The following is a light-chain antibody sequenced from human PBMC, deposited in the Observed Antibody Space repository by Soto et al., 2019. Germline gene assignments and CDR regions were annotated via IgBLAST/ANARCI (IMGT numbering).Light chain of an antibody. V-gene: IGKV1-39*01. CDR1: QSISRY. CDR2: SAS. CDR3: QQLNSYPHT. Sequence: DIQMTQSPSSLSASVGDSVTISCRASQSISRYLNWYQQKPGKAPKLLIFSASGLQSGVPSRFSGGGYGTEFTLTISSLQLEDFATYYCQQLNSYPHTFGQGTKLEIK. J-gene: IGKJ2*01.